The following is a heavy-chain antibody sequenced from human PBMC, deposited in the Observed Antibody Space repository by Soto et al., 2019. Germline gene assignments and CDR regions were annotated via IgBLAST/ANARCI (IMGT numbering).Heavy chain of an antibody. CDR3: ARGETSCSSADCYEGFNN. CDR2: ISSESTYI. V-gene: IGHV3-21*02. Sequence: EVQLVESGGGLVKPGGSLRLSCAASGFTFRTHSMNWVRQAPGKGLEWVSSISSESTYIIYADSVKGRFTISRDNAKDSLFLQMNSLRGEDTAVYYCARGETSCSSADCYEGFNNWGQGTMVTVSS. CDR1: GFTFRTHS. D-gene: IGHD2-21*01. J-gene: IGHJ4*02.